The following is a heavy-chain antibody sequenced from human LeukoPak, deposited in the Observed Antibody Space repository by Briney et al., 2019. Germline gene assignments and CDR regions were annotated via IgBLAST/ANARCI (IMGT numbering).Heavy chain of an antibody. CDR3: ARSRSGYSYGHAAFEI. J-gene: IGHJ3*02. D-gene: IGHD5-18*01. CDR2: IDYRGST. CDR1: GGSISTYY. Sequence: SSETLSLTCTVSGGSISTYYWSWLRQPPGKGLEWIAYIDYRGSTTYNPSLKSRVTISVDTSRNQFSLKLSSVTAADTAVYYCARSRSGYSYGHAAFEIWGQGTMVTVSS. V-gene: IGHV4-59*01.